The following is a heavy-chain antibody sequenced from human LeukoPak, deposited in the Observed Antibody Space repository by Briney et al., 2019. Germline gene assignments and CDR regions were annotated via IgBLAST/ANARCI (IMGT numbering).Heavy chain of an antibody. V-gene: IGHV4-59*01. CDR3: ARCGYSYGSDFDY. J-gene: IGHJ4*02. D-gene: IGHD5-18*01. CDR2: IYYSGST. Sequence: SETLSVTCNVSGGSISTYYWNWIRQAPGKGLGWIGYIYYSGSTSYNPSLESRVTISVDTSKNQFSLNVTSVTAADTAVYYCARCGYSYGSDFDYWGQGTLVTVSS. CDR1: GGSISTYY.